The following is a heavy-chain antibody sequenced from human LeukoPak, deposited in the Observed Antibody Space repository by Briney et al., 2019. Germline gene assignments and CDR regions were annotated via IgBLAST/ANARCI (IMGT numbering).Heavy chain of an antibody. CDR2: IYYSGST. J-gene: IGHJ3*02. Sequence: SETLSLTCTVSGGSISSYYWSWIRQPPGKELEWIGYIYYSGSTNYNPSLKSRVTISVDTSKNQFSLELSSVTAADTAVYYCARGSVTAGPDAFDIWGQGTMVTVSS. D-gene: IGHD2-21*02. CDR3: ARGSVTAGPDAFDI. CDR1: GGSISSYY. V-gene: IGHV4-59*01.